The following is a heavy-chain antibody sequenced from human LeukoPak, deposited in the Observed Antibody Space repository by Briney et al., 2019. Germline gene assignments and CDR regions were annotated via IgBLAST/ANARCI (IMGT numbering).Heavy chain of an antibody. CDR2: IRSSGTTT. Sequence: PGGSLRLSCAASGFTFSTYSMNWVRQAPGRGLEWLSYIRSSGTTTYYADSVKGRFTISRDNAENLLFLQMNSLRAEDTAVYYCARGIDAFDIWGQGTMVTVSS. D-gene: IGHD2-21*01. V-gene: IGHV3-48*04. CDR1: GFTFSTYS. J-gene: IGHJ3*02. CDR3: ARGIDAFDI.